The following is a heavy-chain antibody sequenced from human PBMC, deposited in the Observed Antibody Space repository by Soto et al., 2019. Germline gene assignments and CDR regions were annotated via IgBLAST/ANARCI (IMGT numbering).Heavy chain of an antibody. CDR1: GFTFSSYE. Sequence: PGGSLRLSCAASGFTFSSYEMNWVRQAPGKGLEWVSYISSSGNTIYYADSVKGRFTISRDNAKNSLYLQMNSLRAEDTAVYYCAREWAGVLTTVVDHFDYWGQGTLVTVSS. CDR3: AREWAGVLTTVVDHFDY. V-gene: IGHV3-48*03. CDR2: ISSSGNTI. J-gene: IGHJ4*02. D-gene: IGHD4-17*01.